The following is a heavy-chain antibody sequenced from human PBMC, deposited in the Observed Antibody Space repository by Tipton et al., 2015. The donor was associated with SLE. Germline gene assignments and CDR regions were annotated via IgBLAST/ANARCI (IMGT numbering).Heavy chain of an antibody. CDR2: IYHSGST. V-gene: IGHV4-59*01. CDR3: ARDFKGIVADYFDY. D-gene: IGHD1-26*01. Sequence: TLSLTCAVYGGSFSGYYWSWIRQPPGKGLEWIGYIYHSGSTNYNPSLKSRVNISVDTSKNQFSLKLSSVTAADTAVYYCARDFKGIVADYFDYWGQGTLVTVSS. CDR1: GGSFSGYY. J-gene: IGHJ4*02.